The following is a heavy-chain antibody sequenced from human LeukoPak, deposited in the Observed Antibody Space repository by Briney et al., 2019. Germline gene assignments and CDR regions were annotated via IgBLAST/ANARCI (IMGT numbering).Heavy chain of an antibody. CDR1: GGTFSSYA. J-gene: IGHJ4*02. CDR3: ALAQGGWLPFPFDY. CDR2: IIPILGIA. V-gene: IGHV1-69*04. D-gene: IGHD5-24*01. Sequence: SVKVSCKASGGTFSSYAISWVRQAPGQGLEWMGRIIPILGIANYAQKFQGRVTITADKSTSTAYMELSSLRSEDTAVYYCALAQGGWLPFPFDYWGQGTLVTVSS.